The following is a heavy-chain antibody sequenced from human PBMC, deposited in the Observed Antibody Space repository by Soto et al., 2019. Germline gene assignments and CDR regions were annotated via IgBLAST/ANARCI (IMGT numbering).Heavy chain of an antibody. J-gene: IGHJ5*02. CDR3: ARNLPLERRPNWFDP. Sequence: EVQLVESGGGLVQPGGSLRLSCAASGFTFSSYSMNWVRQAPGKGLEWVSYISSSSSTIYYADSVKGRFTISRDNAKNSLYLQMNSLRAEDTAVYYCARNLPLERRPNWFDPWGQGTLVTVSS. CDR2: ISSSSSTI. D-gene: IGHD1-1*01. CDR1: GFTFSSYS. V-gene: IGHV3-48*01.